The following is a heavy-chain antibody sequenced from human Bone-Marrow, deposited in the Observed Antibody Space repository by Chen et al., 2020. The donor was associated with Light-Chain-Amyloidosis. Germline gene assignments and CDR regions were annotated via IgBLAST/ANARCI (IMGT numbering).Heavy chain of an antibody. CDR1: GGSFSGYY. Sequence: QVQLQQWGAGLLKPSETLSLTCAVYGGSFSGYYWSWIRQPPGKGLEWIGEINHSGSTNYNPSLKSRVTISVDTSKNQFSLKLSSVTAAETAVYYCARKLGGPFWYWGQGTLVTVSS. D-gene: IGHD3-10*01. CDR2: INHSGST. V-gene: IGHV4-34*01. CDR3: ARKLGGPFWY. J-gene: IGHJ4*02.